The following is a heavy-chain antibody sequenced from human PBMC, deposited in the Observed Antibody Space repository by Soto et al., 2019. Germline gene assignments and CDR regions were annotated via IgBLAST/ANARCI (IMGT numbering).Heavy chain of an antibody. D-gene: IGHD3-22*01. Sequence: QVQLVESGGGVVQPGRSLRLSCAASGFTFSSYGMHWVRQAPGKGLEWVAVIWYDGSNKYYADSVQGRFTISRDNSKNTLYLQMNGLRAEDTVVYYCARDRSGDFYDRSGAFDYWGQGTLVTVSS. CDR3: ARDRSGDFYDRSGAFDY. V-gene: IGHV3-33*01. CDR1: GFTFSSYG. CDR2: IWYDGSNK. J-gene: IGHJ4*02.